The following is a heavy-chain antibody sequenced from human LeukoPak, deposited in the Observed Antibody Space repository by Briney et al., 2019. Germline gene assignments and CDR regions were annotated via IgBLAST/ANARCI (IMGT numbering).Heavy chain of an antibody. J-gene: IGHJ6*03. CDR2: ISGSGGST. D-gene: IGHD6-13*01. V-gene: IGHV3-23*01. CDR3: ARDRGSSSWYFADYYYMDV. Sequence: GGSLRLSCAASGFTFSSYAMSWVRQAPGKGLEWVSAISGSGGSTYYADSVKGRFTISRDNAKNSLYLQMNSLRAEDTAVYYCARDRGSSSWYFADYYYMDVWGKGTTVTVSS. CDR1: GFTFSSYA.